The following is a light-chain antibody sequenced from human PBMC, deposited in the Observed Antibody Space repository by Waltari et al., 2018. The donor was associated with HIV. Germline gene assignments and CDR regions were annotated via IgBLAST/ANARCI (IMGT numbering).Light chain of an antibody. V-gene: IGKV1-12*02. CDR1: QGISSW. J-gene: IGKJ5*01. CDR3: QQDNSFPFA. CDR2: AAS. Sequence: IQMTQPPSSVSASVGDRVTITCRASQGISSWLAWYQKKPGKAPKLLIYAASSLQSWVPSRYSGSGPGADFTRTICSMHPKAFAICYWQQDNSFPFAFGQGTRLEIK.